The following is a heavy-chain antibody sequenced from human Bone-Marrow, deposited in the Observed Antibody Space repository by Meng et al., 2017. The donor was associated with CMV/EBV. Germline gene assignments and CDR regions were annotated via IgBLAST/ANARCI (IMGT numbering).Heavy chain of an antibody. J-gene: IGHJ4*02. CDR1: GFTFSSYS. D-gene: IGHD6-13*01. V-gene: IGHV3-48*04. CDR3: AKGFKSAAAGTLFDY. CDR2: ISSSGSTI. Sequence: GGSLRLSCAASGFTFSSYSMNWVRQAPGKGLEWVSYISSSGSTIYYADSVKGRFTISRDNAKNSLYLQMNSLRAEDTAVYYCAKGFKSAAAGTLFDYWGQGTLVTVSS.